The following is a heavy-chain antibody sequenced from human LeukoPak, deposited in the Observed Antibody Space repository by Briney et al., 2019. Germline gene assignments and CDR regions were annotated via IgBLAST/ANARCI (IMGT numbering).Heavy chain of an antibody. D-gene: IGHD7-27*01. CDR1: GGSIRNHY. V-gene: IGHV4-4*07. CDR2: FYTSDNTKHT. J-gene: IGHJ3*02. CDR3: ARAITGAFRIDAFDI. Sequence: SETLSLTCNVSGGSIRNHYWSWIRQPAGKGLEWIGRFYTSDNTKHTNYDPSLKSRVTMSADSSKNQLSLQLTSVTAADTAVYYCARAITGAFRIDAFDIWGQGRMVIVSS.